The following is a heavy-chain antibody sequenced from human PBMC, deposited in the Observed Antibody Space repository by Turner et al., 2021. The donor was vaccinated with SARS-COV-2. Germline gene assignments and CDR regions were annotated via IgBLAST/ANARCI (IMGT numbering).Heavy chain of an antibody. J-gene: IGHJ4*02. CDR3: AKDCNTYYYGSALDY. CDR1: GFSFSRYV. Sequence: GRSLRLSCAASGFSFSRYVMSWVRQAPGKGLEWVSAISGSGDNTYYADSVKGRFTISRDNSKNTLYLQMNSLRDDDTAVYYCAKDCNTYYYGSALDYWGQGTLVTVSS. V-gene: IGHV3-23*01. CDR2: ISGSGDNT. D-gene: IGHD3-10*01.